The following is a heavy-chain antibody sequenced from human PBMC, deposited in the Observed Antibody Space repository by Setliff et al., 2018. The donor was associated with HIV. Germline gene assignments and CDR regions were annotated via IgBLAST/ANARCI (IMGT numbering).Heavy chain of an antibody. CDR3: ASRVYYYDSSGYLREEGFDP. J-gene: IGHJ5*02. D-gene: IGHD3-22*01. V-gene: IGHV4-39*01. Sequence: GGSISNSRYYWSWIRQPPGKGLEWIGSIYYSGSTYYNPSLKSRVTISVDTSKNQFSLKLSSVTAADAAVYYCASRVYYYDSSGYLREEGFDPWGQGTLVTVSS. CDR1: GGSISNSRYY. CDR2: IYYSGST.